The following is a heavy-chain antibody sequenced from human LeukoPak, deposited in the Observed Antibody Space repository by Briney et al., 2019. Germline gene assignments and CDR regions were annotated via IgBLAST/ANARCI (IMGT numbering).Heavy chain of an antibody. Sequence: PGGSLRLSCAASGFTFSNAWMSRVRQAPGKGLEWVGRIKSKGDGETTDNAAPVKGRFTMSRDDSKATLYLQMSYLEAEDTAVYYCTTEPGLTMIRGVIVNWGQGALVTVSS. CDR1: GFTFSNAW. CDR2: IKSKGDGETT. CDR3: TTEPGLTMIRGVIVN. V-gene: IGHV3-15*01. J-gene: IGHJ4*02. D-gene: IGHD3-10*01.